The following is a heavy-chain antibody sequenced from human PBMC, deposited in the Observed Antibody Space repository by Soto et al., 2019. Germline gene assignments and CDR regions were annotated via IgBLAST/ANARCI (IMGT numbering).Heavy chain of an antibody. CDR1: GGTFSSYT. CDR2: IIPILGIA. J-gene: IGHJ5*02. CDR3: ANSISSWYHWNWFDP. V-gene: IGHV1-69*02. D-gene: IGHD6-13*01. Sequence: GASVKLSCKACGGTFSSYTISWVRQAPRQGLEWMGRIIPILGIANYAQKFQGRVTITADKSTSTAYMELSSLRSEDTAVYYCANSISSWYHWNWFDPWGQGTLVTVSS.